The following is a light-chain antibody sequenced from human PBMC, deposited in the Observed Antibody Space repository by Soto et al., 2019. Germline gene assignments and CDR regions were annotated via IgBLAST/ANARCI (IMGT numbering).Light chain of an antibody. V-gene: IGLV2-14*01. CDR1: NTDVGGYNY. Sequence: QSVLTQPASVSGSPGQSITVSCTGTNTDVGGYNYVSWYQHRPGKAPRLMIYEVRNRLSGVSNRFSGSKSGNTASLTISGLQSEDEADYYCCSHSSSITWMFGGGTKLTVL. CDR3: CSHSSSITWM. CDR2: EVR. J-gene: IGLJ3*02.